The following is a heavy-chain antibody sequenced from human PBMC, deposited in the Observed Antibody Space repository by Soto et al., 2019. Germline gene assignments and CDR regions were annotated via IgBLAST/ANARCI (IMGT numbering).Heavy chain of an antibody. CDR2: IWYDGSDK. D-gene: IGHD3-3*01. V-gene: IGHV3-30*02. J-gene: IGHJ6*02. Sequence: GGSLRLSCAASGFTLSSNGMHWVRQAPGKGLEWVAFIWYDGSDKYYADSVKGRFTISRDNSKNTLYLQMNSLRAEDTAVYYCAKGLRTITMFGVVEGGYYGMDGWGQGTTVTVSS. CDR1: GFTLSSNG. CDR3: AKGLRTITMFGVVEGGYYGMDG.